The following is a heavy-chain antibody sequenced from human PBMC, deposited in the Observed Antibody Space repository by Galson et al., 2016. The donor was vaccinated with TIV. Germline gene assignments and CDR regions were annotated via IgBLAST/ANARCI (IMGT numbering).Heavy chain of an antibody. CDR3: AIVEEGDGNNPKGGYYLDL. D-gene: IGHD5-24*01. CDR1: GGTFTNYA. J-gene: IGHJ2*01. CDR2: IIPIPDLA. V-gene: IGHV1-69*04. Sequence: SVKVSCKASGGTFTNYAISWVRQAPGQGLEWMGRIIPIPDLAKYAQQLQDRVTITADISTSTAYMELKSLTSDDTAVYFCAIVEEGDGNNPKGGYYLDLWGRGTLVTVSS.